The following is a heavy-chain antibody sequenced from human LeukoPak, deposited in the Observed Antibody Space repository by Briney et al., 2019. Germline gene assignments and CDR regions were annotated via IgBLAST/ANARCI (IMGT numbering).Heavy chain of an antibody. CDR1: GGSIGSGTYY. D-gene: IGHD3-16*01. CDR3: AGVTYYDYVWGSRGVDY. J-gene: IGHJ4*02. V-gene: IGHV4-39*07. Sequence: PSETLSLTCTVSGGSIGSGTYYWGWIRQSPGKGLEGIGSIYYSGSTYYNPSLKSRVTMSVDTSKNQFSLKLSSVTAADTAVYYCAGVTYYDYVWGSRGVDYWGQGTLVTVSS. CDR2: IYYSGST.